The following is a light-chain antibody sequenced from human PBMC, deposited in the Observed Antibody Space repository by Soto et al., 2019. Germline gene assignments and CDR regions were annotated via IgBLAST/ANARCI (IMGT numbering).Light chain of an antibody. CDR1: HSVSSSY. Sequence: EIVLTQFPGTLSLSPGERATLSCRASHSVSSSYLAWYQQKPGQAPRLLIYGASSRATGIPDRFSGSGSRIDFAITISRLEPEDLAVYYCQQYCYSLWTCGQGTKVDIK. CDR2: GAS. CDR3: QQYCYSLWT. V-gene: IGKV3-20*01. J-gene: IGKJ1*01.